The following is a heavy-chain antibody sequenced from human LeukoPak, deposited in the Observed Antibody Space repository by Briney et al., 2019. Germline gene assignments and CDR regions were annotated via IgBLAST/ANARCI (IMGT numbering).Heavy chain of an antibody. J-gene: IGHJ4*02. Sequence: SQTLSLTCTVSGGSISSGGYYWSWIRQPPGKGLEWIGCIYYSGSTNYNPSLKSRVTISVDTSKNQFSLKLSSVTAADTAVYYCTRMGYCSSTSCYVGDFDYWGQGTLVTVSS. V-gene: IGHV4-61*08. CDR1: GGSISSGGYY. CDR3: TRMGYCSSTSCYVGDFDY. D-gene: IGHD2-2*01. CDR2: IYYSGST.